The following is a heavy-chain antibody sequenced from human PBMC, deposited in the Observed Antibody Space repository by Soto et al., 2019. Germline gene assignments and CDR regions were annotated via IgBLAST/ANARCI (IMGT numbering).Heavy chain of an antibody. D-gene: IGHD3-22*01. CDR1: GGSISSGGYY. J-gene: IGHJ2*01. Sequence: PSEPLSLTCTVSGGSISSGGYYWSWIRQHPGKGLEWIGYIYYSGSTYYNPSLKSRVTISVDTSKNQFSLKLSSVTAADTAVYYCARGDDSSGYYGHWYFDLWGRGTLVTVSS. V-gene: IGHV4-31*03. CDR2: IYYSGST. CDR3: ARGDDSSGYYGHWYFDL.